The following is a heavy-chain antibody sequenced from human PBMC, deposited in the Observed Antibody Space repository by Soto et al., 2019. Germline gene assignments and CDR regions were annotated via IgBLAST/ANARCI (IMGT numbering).Heavy chain of an antibody. D-gene: IGHD4-17*01. CDR2: IYYSENT. J-gene: IGHJ4*02. CDR3: ATLPPYGPLDY. CDR1: GDSISSSSNH. V-gene: IGHV4-39*01. Sequence: QLQLQESGPGLVKPSETLSLTCTVSGDSISSSSNHWGWIRQPPGKGLEWIGNIYYSENTYYNPSLKSRVTISVDTSKNQFSLRLTSVTAADTAVYYCATLPPYGPLDYWGQGTLVTVSS.